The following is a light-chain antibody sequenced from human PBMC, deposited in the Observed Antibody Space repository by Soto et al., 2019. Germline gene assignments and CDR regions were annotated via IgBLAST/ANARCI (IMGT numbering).Light chain of an antibody. Sequence: DIQMTQSPSSVSASVGDGVTITCRASQGISSSLAWYQQKPGKAPKLLIYSASSLESGVPSRFSGSGSGTDFTLTIDSLQPEDFATYYCQQGNSFPWTFGQGTKVEIK. CDR1: QGISSS. CDR3: QQGNSFPWT. CDR2: SAS. V-gene: IGKV1-12*01. J-gene: IGKJ1*01.